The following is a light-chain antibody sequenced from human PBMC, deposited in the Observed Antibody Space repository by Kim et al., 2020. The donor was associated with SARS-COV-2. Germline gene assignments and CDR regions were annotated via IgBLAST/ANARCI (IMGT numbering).Light chain of an antibody. CDR1: SNDVGDYNL. J-gene: IGLJ1*01. CDR3: CSYAGSTTIV. CDR2: EVS. V-gene: IGLV2-23*02. Sequence: HSVTISCTGTSNDVGDYNLVTWYQHHPGKAPKLILYEVSKRPSGVSNRFSGSKSGNTASLAISGLQAEDEADYYCCSYAGSTTIVFGSGTKVTVL.